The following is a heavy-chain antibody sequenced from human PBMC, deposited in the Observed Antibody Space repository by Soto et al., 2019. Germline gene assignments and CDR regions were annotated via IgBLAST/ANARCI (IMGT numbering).Heavy chain of an antibody. CDR3: AKRRDSCWNFDY. CDR2: VSIGGST. D-gene: IGHD2-21*01. V-gene: IGHV3-23*01. CDR1: GFTFSSYS. J-gene: IGHJ4*02. Sequence: GSLRLSCAAAGFTFSSYSMGWVRQGPGKGLGWVAVVSIGGSTHYADSVRGRFTISRDNSKNTLSLQMNSLTAEDTAVYFCAKRRDSCWNFDYWGQGALVTVSS.